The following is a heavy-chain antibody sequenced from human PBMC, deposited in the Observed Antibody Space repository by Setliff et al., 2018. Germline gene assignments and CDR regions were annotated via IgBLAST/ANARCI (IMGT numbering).Heavy chain of an antibody. J-gene: IGHJ4*02. CDR3: ASSFSSYYDSSGYRFSQGFDY. V-gene: IGHV1-69*10. CDR2: IIPILGIA. Sequence: SVKVSCKASGGTFSSYAISWVRQAPGQGLEWMGGIIPILGIANYAQKFQGRVTITADESTSTAYMELSSLRSEDTAVYYCASSFSSYYDSSGYRFSQGFDYWGQGTLVTVSS. CDR1: GGTFSSYA. D-gene: IGHD3-22*01.